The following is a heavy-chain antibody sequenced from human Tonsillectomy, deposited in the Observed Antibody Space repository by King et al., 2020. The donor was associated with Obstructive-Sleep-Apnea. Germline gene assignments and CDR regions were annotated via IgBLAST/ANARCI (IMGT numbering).Heavy chain of an antibody. D-gene: IGHD2-2*01. V-gene: IGHV2-70*01. CDR3: ARMILGAYQIDY. J-gene: IGHJ4*02. CDR2: IDWVDVK. Sequence: TLKESGPALVKPTQTLTLTCTFSGFSLNTGGMCVSWIRQPPGKALEWLALIDWVDVKYYSTSLKTRLTISKDTSNNQVVLTMTNMDPVDTATYYCARMILGAYQIDYWGQGTLVTVSS. CDR1: GFSLNTGGMC.